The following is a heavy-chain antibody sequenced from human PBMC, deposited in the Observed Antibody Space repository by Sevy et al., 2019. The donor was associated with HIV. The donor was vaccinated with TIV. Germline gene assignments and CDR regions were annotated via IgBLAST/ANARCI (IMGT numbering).Heavy chain of an antibody. V-gene: IGHV3-7*02. D-gene: IGHD2-15*01. CDR2: INPDGSKI. CDR1: AINIRDYW. J-gene: IGHJ4*02. Sequence: GGSLRLSCEASAINIRDYWMNWVRQAPGKGLEWVANINPDGSKIYYAESVKGRFTISRDSAKNSVFLQMSSLRAEDTAVYYSVRAIQLAASYWGQGMLVTVSS. CDR3: VRAIQLAASY.